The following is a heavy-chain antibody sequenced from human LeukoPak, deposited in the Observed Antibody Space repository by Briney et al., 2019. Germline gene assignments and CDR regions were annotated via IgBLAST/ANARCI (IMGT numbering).Heavy chain of an antibody. Sequence: ASVKVSCKASGYTFTSYGISWVRQAPGQGLEWMGWISTYNGNTNYAQKLQGRVTMTTDTSTSTAYMVLRSLRSDDTAVYYCAGTFYDGSGYSAFDIWGQGTMVTVSS. CDR1: GYTFTSYG. D-gene: IGHD3-22*01. J-gene: IGHJ3*02. CDR3: AGTFYDGSGYSAFDI. CDR2: ISTYNGNT. V-gene: IGHV1-18*01.